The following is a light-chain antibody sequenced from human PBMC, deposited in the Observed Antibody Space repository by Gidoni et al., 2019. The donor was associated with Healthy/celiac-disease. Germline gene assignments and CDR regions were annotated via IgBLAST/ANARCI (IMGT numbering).Light chain of an antibody. CDR2: AAS. Sequence: DIQMTQSPSSLSASVGDRVTITCRASQSISSYLNWYQQKPGKAPKLLIYAASSLQSGVPSMFSCSGSWTDFTLTISSLQPEDFATYYCQQSYSTPNTFGQGTKLEIK. CDR1: QSISSY. CDR3: QQSYSTPNT. J-gene: IGKJ2*01. V-gene: IGKV1-39*01.